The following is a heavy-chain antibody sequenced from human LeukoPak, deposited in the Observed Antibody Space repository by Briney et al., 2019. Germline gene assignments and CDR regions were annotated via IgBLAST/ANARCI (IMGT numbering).Heavy chain of an antibody. V-gene: IGHV4-39*01. CDR2: IYYSGST. D-gene: IGHD2-2*01. CDR1: GGSISSSSYY. CDR3: ASPTYPRDIVVVPAAIIRYFDL. Sequence: SETLSLTCTVSGGSISSSSYYWGWIRQPPGKGLEWIGSIYYSGSTYYNPSLKSRVTISVDTSKNPFSLKLSSVTAADTAVYYCASPTYPRDIVVVPAAIIRYFDLWGRGTLVTVSS. J-gene: IGHJ2*01.